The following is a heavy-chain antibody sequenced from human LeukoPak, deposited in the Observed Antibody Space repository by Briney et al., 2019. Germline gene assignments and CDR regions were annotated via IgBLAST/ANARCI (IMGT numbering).Heavy chain of an antibody. CDR3: ARDQGGSYSSSWFDY. Sequence: PGGSLRLSCAASGFTISSNYMSWVRQAPGKGLEWISVIYSGVSTYYADSVKGRFNISRDNSKNTLYLQMDSLRAEDTAVYYCARDQGGSYSSSWFDYWGQGTLVTVSP. J-gene: IGHJ4*02. D-gene: IGHD6-13*01. CDR1: GFTISSNY. CDR2: IYSGVST. V-gene: IGHV3-53*01.